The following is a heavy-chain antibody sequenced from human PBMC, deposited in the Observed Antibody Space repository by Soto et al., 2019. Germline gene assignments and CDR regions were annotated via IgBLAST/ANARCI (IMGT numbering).Heavy chain of an antibody. CDR3: ARDRGYSSSLDY. Sequence: PGGSLRLSCAASGFTFSSYEMNWVRQAPGKGLEWVSYISSSGSTIYYADSVKGRFTISRDNAKNSLYLQMNSLRAEDTAVYYCARDRGYSSSLDYWGQGTLVTVS. D-gene: IGHD6-13*01. CDR2: ISSSGSTI. V-gene: IGHV3-48*03. CDR1: GFTFSSYE. J-gene: IGHJ4*02.